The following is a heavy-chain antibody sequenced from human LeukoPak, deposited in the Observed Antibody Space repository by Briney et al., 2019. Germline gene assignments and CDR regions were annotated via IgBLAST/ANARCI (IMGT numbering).Heavy chain of an antibody. J-gene: IGHJ4*02. CDR3: AKEGEWFGELFGSGSGVVRAHFDY. CDR2: ISGSGGST. CDR1: GFTFSNYA. V-gene: IGHV3-23*01. Sequence: PGGSLRLSCAASGFTFSNYAMRWVRQAPGKGLEWVSAISGSGGSTYYADSVKGRFTISRDNSKNTLYLQMNSLRAEDTAVYYCAKEGEWFGELFGSGSGVVRAHFDYWGQGTLVTVSS. D-gene: IGHD3-10*01.